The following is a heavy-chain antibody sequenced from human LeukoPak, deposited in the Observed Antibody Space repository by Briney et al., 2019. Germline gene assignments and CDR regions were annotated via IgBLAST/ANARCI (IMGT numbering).Heavy chain of an antibody. Sequence: GASVKVSCKASGGTFSSYAISWVRQAPGQGLEWMGGIIPIFGTANYAQKFQGRVTITADESTSTAYMELSSLRSDDTAVYYCAREGAAAGRDYYYYYGMDVWGQGTTVTVSS. CDR1: GGTFSSYA. D-gene: IGHD6-13*01. CDR3: AREGAAAGRDYYYYYGMDV. J-gene: IGHJ6*02. CDR2: IIPIFGTA. V-gene: IGHV1-69*13.